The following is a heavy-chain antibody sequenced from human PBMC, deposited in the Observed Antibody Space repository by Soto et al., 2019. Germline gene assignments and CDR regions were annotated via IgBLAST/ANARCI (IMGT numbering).Heavy chain of an antibody. CDR3: ARDPVPMTTVTNVA. J-gene: IGHJ5*02. V-gene: IGHV4-31*03. D-gene: IGHD4-17*01. CDR2: IYYSGST. CDR1: GGSISSGGYY. Sequence: QVQLQESGPGLVKPSQTLSLTCTVSGGSISSGGYYWSWIRQHPGKGLEWIGYIYYSGSTYYNPSLKRRVTISVDTSKNQFSLKLSSVTAADTAVYYCARDPVPMTTVTNVAWGQGTLVTVSS.